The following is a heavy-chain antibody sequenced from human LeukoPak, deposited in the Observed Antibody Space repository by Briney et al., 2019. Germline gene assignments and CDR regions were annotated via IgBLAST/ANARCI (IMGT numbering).Heavy chain of an antibody. CDR2: INHSEST. D-gene: IGHD1-26*01. J-gene: IGHJ4*02. V-gene: IGHV4-34*01. Sequence: SETLSLTCAVYGGSFSSYYWSWIRQPPGKGLEWIGEINHSESTNYNPSLKSRVTISVDTSKNQFSLKLSSVTAADTAVYYCARQVSRRVGFDYWGQGTLVTVSS. CDR3: ARQVSRRVGFDY. CDR1: GGSFSSYY.